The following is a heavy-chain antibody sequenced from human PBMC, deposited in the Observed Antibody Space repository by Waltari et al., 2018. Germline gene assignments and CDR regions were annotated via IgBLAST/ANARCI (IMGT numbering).Heavy chain of an antibody. Sequence: QVQLQESGPGLVKSSETLSLTCTVPGDPMTTFYWSWSRQPPGKTLEWIGYIVYSGTTSYNPSLKSRVTLSLDTSKNQFSLSLKSVTAADTTIYYCARHRGASFDSWGQGTLVTVSS. CDR1: GDPMTTFY. V-gene: IGHV4-59*08. J-gene: IGHJ4*02. CDR2: IVYSGTT. D-gene: IGHD1-26*01. CDR3: ARHRGASFDS.